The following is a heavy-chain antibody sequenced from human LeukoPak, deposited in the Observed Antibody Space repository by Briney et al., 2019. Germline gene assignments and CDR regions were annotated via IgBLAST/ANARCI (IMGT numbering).Heavy chain of an antibody. CDR3: VRSSSWRYFDH. Sequence: SETLSLTCTVSGGSVSSGSYCWDWIRQPPGKGLEWIGYIYYSGGTNYNPSLKSRVTVSVDTSKDEFSLKLSSVTAADTSVYCSVRSSSWRYFDHGGQGTLDSVSS. J-gene: IGHJ4*02. CDR1: GGSVSSGSYC. CDR2: IYYSGGT. D-gene: IGHD6-13*01. V-gene: IGHV4-61*01.